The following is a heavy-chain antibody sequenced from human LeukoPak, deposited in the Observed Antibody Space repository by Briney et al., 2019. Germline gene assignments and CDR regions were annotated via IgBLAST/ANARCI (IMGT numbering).Heavy chain of an antibody. V-gene: IGHV5-51*01. CDR1: GYTFTSYW. J-gene: IGHJ4*02. Sequence: GESLKISCKGSGYTFTSYWIGWVRQMPGKGLEWVGIIYPGDSDTRYSPSFQGQVTVSADKSIGTAYLQWSSLKASDTAMYYCARRAILTGYTDYWGQGTLVTVSS. CDR3: ARRAILTGYTDY. D-gene: IGHD3-9*01. CDR2: IYPGDSDT.